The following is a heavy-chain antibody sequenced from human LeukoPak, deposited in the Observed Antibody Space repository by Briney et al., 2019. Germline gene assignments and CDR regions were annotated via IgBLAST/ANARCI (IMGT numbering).Heavy chain of an antibody. Sequence: SETLSLTRTVSDDSISSSSYYWGWGRQPPGKGLEWNGRIYYNGSTYYKPSLKSQVTISVATSKNQFSLKLSSVTAADTAVYYCARTSAVLDYDFWSYYPHYYYYYMDVWGKGTTVTVSS. D-gene: IGHD3-3*01. CDR2: IYYNGST. J-gene: IGHJ6*03. V-gene: IGHV4-39*07. CDR3: ARTSAVLDYDFWSYYPHYYYYYMDV. CDR1: DDSISSSSYY.